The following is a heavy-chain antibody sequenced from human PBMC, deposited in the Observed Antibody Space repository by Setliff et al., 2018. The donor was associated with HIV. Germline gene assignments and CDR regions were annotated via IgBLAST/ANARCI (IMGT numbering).Heavy chain of an antibody. Sequence: ASVKVSCKASGYSFTNYDINWVRQAPGHGLEWVGWMSPKSGYADYAQKFQGRVTMTRNTSINTVYMELSSLKSEDTAVYYCARDSFDSSGPPYLHHWGQGTLVTVSS. J-gene: IGHJ1*01. CDR3: ARDSFDSSGPPYLHH. CDR2: MSPKSGYA. CDR1: GYSFTNYD. V-gene: IGHV1-8*01. D-gene: IGHD3-22*01.